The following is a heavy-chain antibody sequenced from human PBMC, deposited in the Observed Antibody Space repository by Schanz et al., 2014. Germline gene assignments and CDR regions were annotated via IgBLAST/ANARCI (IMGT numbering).Heavy chain of an antibody. D-gene: IGHD3-3*01. J-gene: IGHJ4*02. Sequence: EVQVVESGGGLVKPGGSLRLSCAVSGFTVNTNYMSWVRQAPGKGLEWVANIKQDESERSYVDSVKGRFTISRDNAKNSLYLQMNSLRAEDTAVYYCARDKGGYYPFDYWGQGTLVTVSS. CDR2: IKQDESER. CDR1: GFTVNTNY. V-gene: IGHV3-7*01. CDR3: ARDKGGYYPFDY.